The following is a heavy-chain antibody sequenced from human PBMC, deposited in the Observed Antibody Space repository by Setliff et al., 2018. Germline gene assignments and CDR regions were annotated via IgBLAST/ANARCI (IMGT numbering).Heavy chain of an antibody. CDR2: INPDSGAT. V-gene: IGHV1-2*02. Sequence: ASVKVSCKASGYTFTAYYMHWVRQAPGQGPEWMGWINPDSGATNFAQKFQGRVTMTRDTSTTTTYMDLNSLRSDDTATYFCARDRDVSTIFGVVIPAASGLGYWGQGTLVTVSS. D-gene: IGHD3-3*01. CDR3: ARDRDVSTIFGVVIPAASGLGY. CDR1: GYTFTAYY. J-gene: IGHJ4*02.